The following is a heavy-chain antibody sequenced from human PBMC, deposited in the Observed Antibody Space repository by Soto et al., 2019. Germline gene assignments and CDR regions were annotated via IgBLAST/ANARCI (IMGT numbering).Heavy chain of an antibody. V-gene: IGHV1-58*02. J-gene: IGHJ5*02. D-gene: IGHD6-6*01. CDR3: AASRDQQLVSGFDP. CDR1: GFTFTSSA. Sequence: GASVKVSCKASGFTFTSSAMQWVRQARGQRLEWIGWIVVGSGNTNYAQKFQERVTITRDMSTSTAYMELSSLRSEDTAVYYCAASRDQQLVSGFDPWGQGTLVTVSS. CDR2: IVVGSGNT.